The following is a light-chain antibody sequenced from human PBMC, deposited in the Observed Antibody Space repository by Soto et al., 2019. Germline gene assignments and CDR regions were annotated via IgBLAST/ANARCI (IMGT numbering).Light chain of an antibody. CDR1: QTISNK. J-gene: IGKJ4*01. Sequence: EIVMTQSPATLSVSPGERATLSCRASQTISNKLAWYQQKPGQAPRLLIYSASTRATGIAARFSGSGSGTEFTLTVSSLQSEDFAVSYCQPYNKWPLTVGGGTKVEIK. CDR3: QPYNKWPLT. V-gene: IGKV3-15*01. CDR2: SAS.